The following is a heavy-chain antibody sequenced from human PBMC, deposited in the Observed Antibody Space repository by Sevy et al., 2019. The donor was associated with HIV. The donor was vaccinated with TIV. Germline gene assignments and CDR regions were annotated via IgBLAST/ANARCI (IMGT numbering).Heavy chain of an antibody. Sequence: SETLSLTCTVSDSSINDGFSYWGWIRQSPGKGLEWIGTIHYSGAADYNPSLKSRVTISADASNKHFSLKVTSVTAADTAIYYCARHVPGRGYYGSGPYYAIDYWGQGALVTVSS. CDR2: IHYSGAA. V-gene: IGHV4-39*01. D-gene: IGHD3-10*01. CDR1: DSSINDGFSY. J-gene: IGHJ4*02. CDR3: ARHVPGRGYYGSGPYYAIDY.